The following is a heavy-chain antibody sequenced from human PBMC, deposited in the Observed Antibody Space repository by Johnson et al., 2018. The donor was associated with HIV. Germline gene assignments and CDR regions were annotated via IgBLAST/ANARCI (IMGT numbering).Heavy chain of an antibody. CDR1: GFTFDDYG. V-gene: IGHV3-20*04. CDR2: ITWNGGRT. CDR3: ARVTTPQTSDRIADAFDI. Sequence: VQLVESGGGVVRPGGSLRLSCAASGFTFDDYGMSCVRQAPGKGLEWVSGITWNGGRTGYADSVKGRFTISSDNSKNTMYLQMNSLRAEDTAVYYCARVTTPQTSDRIADAFDIWGQGTMVTVSS. D-gene: IGHD6-13*01. J-gene: IGHJ3*02.